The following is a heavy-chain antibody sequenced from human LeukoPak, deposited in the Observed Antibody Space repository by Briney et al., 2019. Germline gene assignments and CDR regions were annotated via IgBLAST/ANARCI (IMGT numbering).Heavy chain of an antibody. CDR3: ARDSRSCTGGQCYSVS. CDR1: GFTFTTDW. CDR2: INSDGSSV. V-gene: IGHV3-74*01. J-gene: IGHJ5*02. Sequence: PGGALRLSCAASGFTFTTDWMHWVRQVPGKGLVWVSRINSDGSSVTYADSVKGRFTISRDNSKNTLYLQMNSLRPEDTAVYYCARDSRSCTGGQCYSVSCGQGTLVTVSS. D-gene: IGHD2-8*02.